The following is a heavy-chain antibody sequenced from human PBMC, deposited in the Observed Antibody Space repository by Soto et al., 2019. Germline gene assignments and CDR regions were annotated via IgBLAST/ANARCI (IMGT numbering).Heavy chain of an antibody. Sequence: EVQRVESGGDLVQRGGSLRLSCAASGFPFSSYWRHWVRHTPGKGLDWVARISGDGVTTYYADSVTGRFTVSRDNAKNTLSLQISGLRAEDTAVYYCAREYYGLLTGYYTDYWGHGTLVSVSS. CDR3: AREYYGLLTGYYTDY. J-gene: IGHJ4*01. CDR1: GFPFSSYW. V-gene: IGHV3-74*01. CDR2: ISGDGVTT. D-gene: IGHD3-9*01.